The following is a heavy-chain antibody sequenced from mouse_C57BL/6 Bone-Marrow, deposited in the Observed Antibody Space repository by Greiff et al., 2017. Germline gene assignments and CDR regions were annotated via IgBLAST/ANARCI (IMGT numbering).Heavy chain of an antibody. J-gene: IGHJ2*01. CDR3: ARQFSYSNYDYFDY. D-gene: IGHD2-5*01. CDR1: GFTFSSYG. Sequence: EVQRVESGGDLVKPGGSLKLSCAASGFTFSSYGMSWVRQTPDKRLEWVATISSGGSYTYYPDSVKGRFTISRDNAKNTLYLQMISLKSEDTAMYYCARQFSYSNYDYFDYWGQGTTLTVSS. V-gene: IGHV5-6*01. CDR2: ISSGGSYT.